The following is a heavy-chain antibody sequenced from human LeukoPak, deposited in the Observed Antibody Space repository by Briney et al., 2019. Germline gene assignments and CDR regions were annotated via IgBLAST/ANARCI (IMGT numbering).Heavy chain of an antibody. CDR2: LYYNGST. CDR3: ARDPSYDILTGSRGFDP. D-gene: IGHD3-9*01. V-gene: IGHV4-4*02. CDR1: GGSISTTNW. J-gene: IGHJ5*02. Sequence: SETLSLTCGVSGGSISTTNWWTWVRQPPGEGLEWIGYLYYNGSTNYNPSLKSRVTISVDTSKNQFSLKLSSVTAADTAVYYCARDPSYDILTGSRGFDPWGQGTLVTVSS.